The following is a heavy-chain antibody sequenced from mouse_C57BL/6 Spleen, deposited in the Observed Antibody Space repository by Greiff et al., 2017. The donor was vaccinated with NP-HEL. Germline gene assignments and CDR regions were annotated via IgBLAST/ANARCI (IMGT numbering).Heavy chain of an antibody. V-gene: IGHV5-4*01. CDR2: ISDGGSYT. Sequence: EVMLVESGGGLVKPGGSLKLSCAASGFTFSSYAMSWVRQTPEKRLEWVATISDGGSYTYSPDNVKGRFTISRDNAKNNLYLQMSHLKSEDTAMYYCARELTGTGAWFAYWGQGTLVTVSA. CDR1: GFTFSSYA. CDR3: ARELTGTGAWFAY. D-gene: IGHD4-1*01. J-gene: IGHJ3*01.